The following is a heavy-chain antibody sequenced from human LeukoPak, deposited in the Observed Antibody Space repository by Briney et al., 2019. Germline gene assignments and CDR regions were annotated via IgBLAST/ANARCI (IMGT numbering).Heavy chain of an antibody. Sequence: GSLRLSCAASGITFSGSPILWVRQASGKGLEWVGRIRSKADNYATAYAASVQGRCTISRDDSKNTAYLQLNSLKTEDTAVYYCTQSNYWGQGALVTVSS. J-gene: IGHJ4*02. CDR1: GITFSGSP. CDR2: IRSKADNYAT. CDR3: TQSNY. V-gene: IGHV3-73*01.